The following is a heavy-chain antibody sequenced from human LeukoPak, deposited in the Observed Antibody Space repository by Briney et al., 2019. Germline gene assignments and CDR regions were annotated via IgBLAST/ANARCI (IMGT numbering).Heavy chain of an antibody. V-gene: IGHV3-7*01. CDR2: IKQDGSEK. CDR3: ARKDNSFAFDI. Sequence: GGSLRLSCAASGFTFSSYSMNWVRQAPGKGLEWVANIKQDGSEKYYVDSVKGRFTISRDNAKNSLYLQMNSLRAEDTAVYYCARKDNSFAFDIWGQGTMVTVSS. J-gene: IGHJ3*02. CDR1: GFTFSSYS. D-gene: IGHD4-23*01.